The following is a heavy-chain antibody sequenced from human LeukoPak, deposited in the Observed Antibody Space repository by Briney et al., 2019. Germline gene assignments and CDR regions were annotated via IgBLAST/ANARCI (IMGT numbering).Heavy chain of an antibody. J-gene: IGHJ4*02. D-gene: IGHD1-1*01. CDR1: GFTFRSYA. Sequence: GGSLRLSCVASGFTFRSYAMHWVRQAPGKGLEWVAFIRYDGSKKEYAVSVKGRFTVSRDNSKNTMYVQMNGLRPEDTAIYYCVNDEGATSPDYWGQGTLVTVSS. V-gene: IGHV3-30*02. CDR2: IRYDGSKK. CDR3: VNDEGATSPDY.